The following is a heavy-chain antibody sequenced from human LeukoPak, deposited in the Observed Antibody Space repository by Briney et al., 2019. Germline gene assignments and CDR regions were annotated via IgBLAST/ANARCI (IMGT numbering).Heavy chain of an antibody. CDR2: ISGSGGST. D-gene: IGHD5-24*01. Sequence: GGSLRLSCAASGFTFSSYAMSWVRQAPGKGLEWVSAISGSGGSTYYADSVKGRFTISRDNSKNTLYLQMNSLRTEDTAVYYCAKDRWLQGYFDYWGQGTLVTVSS. V-gene: IGHV3-23*01. CDR3: AKDRWLQGYFDY. CDR1: GFTFSSYA. J-gene: IGHJ4*02.